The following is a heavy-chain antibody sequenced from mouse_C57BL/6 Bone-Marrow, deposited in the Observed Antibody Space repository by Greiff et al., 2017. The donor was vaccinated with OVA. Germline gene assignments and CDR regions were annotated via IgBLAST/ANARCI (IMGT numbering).Heavy chain of an antibody. V-gene: IGHV1-50*01. J-gene: IGHJ3*01. CDR1: GYTFTSYW. CDR3: ARGWQLRLRAWFAY. Sequence: QVQLQQPGAELVKPGASVKLSCKASGYTFTSYWMQWVKQRPGQGLEWIGEIDPSDSYTNSNQKFKGKATLTVDTSSSTAYMQLSSLTSEDSAVYYCARGWQLRLRAWFAYWGQGTLVTVSA. D-gene: IGHD3-2*02. CDR2: IDPSDSYT.